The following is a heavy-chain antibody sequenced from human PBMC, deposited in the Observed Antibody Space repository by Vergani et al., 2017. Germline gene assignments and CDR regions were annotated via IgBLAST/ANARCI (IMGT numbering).Heavy chain of an antibody. J-gene: IGHJ4*02. CDR3: ARGPPNWGYDY. CDR2: INPNSGNT. V-gene: IGHV1-8*02. CDR1: GYTFTGYY. D-gene: IGHD7-27*01. Sequence: QVQLVQSGAEVKKPGASVKVSCKASGYTFTGYYMHWVRQAPGQGLEWMGWINPNSGNTGYAQKFQGRVTMTRNTSISTAYMELSSLRSDDTAVYYCARGPPNWGYDYWGQGTLVTVSS.